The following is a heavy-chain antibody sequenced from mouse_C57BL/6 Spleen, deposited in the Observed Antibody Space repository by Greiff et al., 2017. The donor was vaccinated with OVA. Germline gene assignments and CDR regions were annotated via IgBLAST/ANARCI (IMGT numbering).Heavy chain of an antibody. J-gene: IGHJ1*03. V-gene: IGHV5-6*01. Sequence: EVNVVESGGDLVKPGGSLKLSCAASGFTFSSYGMSWVRQTPDKRLEWVATISSGGSYTYYPDSVKGRFTISRDNAKNTLYLQMSSLKSEDTAMYYCARHEDYPWYCDVWGTGTTVTVSS. CDR2: ISSGGSYT. D-gene: IGHD2-4*01. CDR3: ARHEDYPWYCDV. CDR1: GFTFSSYG.